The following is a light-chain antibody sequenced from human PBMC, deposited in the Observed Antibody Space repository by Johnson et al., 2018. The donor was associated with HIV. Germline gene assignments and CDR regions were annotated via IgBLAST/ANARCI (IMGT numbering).Light chain of an antibody. CDR2: ENN. CDR3: GTWDSSLRGFV. J-gene: IGLJ1*01. V-gene: IGLV1-51*02. Sequence: QSVLTQPPSVSAAPGQKVTISCSGSSSNIGNNYVSWYQQLPGRAPKLLIYENNKRPSAIPDRFSGSKSGTSALLGITGLQTGDEADYYCGTWDSSLRGFVFGLATKVTVL. CDR1: SSNIGNNY.